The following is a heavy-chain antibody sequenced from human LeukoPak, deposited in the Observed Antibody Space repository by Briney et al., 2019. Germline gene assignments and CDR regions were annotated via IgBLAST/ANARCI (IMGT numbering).Heavy chain of an antibody. V-gene: IGHV4-59*01. D-gene: IGHD2-2*01. J-gene: IGHJ4*02. Sequence: PSETLSLTCIVSGGSISNYYWSWIRQPPGKGLEWIGYIYYSGSTNYNPSLKSRVTISVDTSKNQFSLKLSSVTAADTGVYYCARGGTRPDYYFDYWGQGTLLTVSS. CDR3: ARGGTRPDYYFDY. CDR1: GGSISNYY. CDR2: IYYSGST.